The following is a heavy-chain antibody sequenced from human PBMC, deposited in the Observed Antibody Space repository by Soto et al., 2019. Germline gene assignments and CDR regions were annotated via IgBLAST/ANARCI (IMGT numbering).Heavy chain of an antibody. CDR2: IRSKTHNHAT. CDR3: TRQGRGQGRDYFDNTVYSSSIDQ. D-gene: IGHD3-22*01. CDR1: GFSFSGYA. J-gene: IGHJ4*02. Sequence: EVQLVESGGGVVQPGGSLKLSCAASGFSFSGYAMHWVRQASGKGLEWVGRIRSKTHNHATEYAASVEGRFTIARNDSTNTAYVQMTSLKTEDTAVYYCTRQGRGQGRDYFDNTVYSSSIDQWGQGTLVTVSS. V-gene: IGHV3-73*02.